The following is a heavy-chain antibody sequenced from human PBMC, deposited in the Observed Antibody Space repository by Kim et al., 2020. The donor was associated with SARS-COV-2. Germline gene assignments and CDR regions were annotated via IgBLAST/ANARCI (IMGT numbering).Heavy chain of an antibody. CDR2: INHSGST. J-gene: IGHJ6*02. V-gene: IGHV4-34*01. CDR3: ARGPPTGGYYYYYGMDV. D-gene: IGHD4-17*01. Sequence: SETLSLTCAVYGGSFSGYYWSWIRQPPGKGLEWIGEINHSGSTNYNPSLKSRVTISVDTSKNQFSLKLSSVTAADTAVYYCARGPPTGGYYYYYGMDVWGQGETVTLSS. CDR1: GGSFSGYY.